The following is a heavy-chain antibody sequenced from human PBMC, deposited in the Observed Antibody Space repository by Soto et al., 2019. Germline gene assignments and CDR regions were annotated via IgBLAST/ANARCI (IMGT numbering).Heavy chain of an antibody. CDR3: ARTEGKYYGSGSYYVY. V-gene: IGHV4-59*01. CDR1: GGSISSYY. Sequence: QVQLQESGPGLVKPSETLSLTCTVSGGSISSYYWSWIRQPPGKGLEWIGYIYYSGSTNYNPSLKSRVTISVDTSKNQFSLKLSSVTAADTAVYYCARTEGKYYGSGSYYVYWGQGTLVTVSS. CDR2: IYYSGST. J-gene: IGHJ4*02. D-gene: IGHD3-10*01.